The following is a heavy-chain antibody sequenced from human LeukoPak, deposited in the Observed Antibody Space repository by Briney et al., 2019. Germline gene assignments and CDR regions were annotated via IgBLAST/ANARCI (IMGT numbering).Heavy chain of an antibody. CDR2: ISSSGDYI. CDR1: GFPFSDYS. J-gene: IGHJ2*01. CDR3: VRDLVRGVHPVFYFDL. D-gene: IGHD3-10*01. Sequence: GGSLRLSCAASGFPFSDYSMNWVRQAPGKGLEWVSSISSSGDYIYSADSVKGRFTISRDNAKNSLYLQMTNLSAEDTAEYFCVRDLVRGVHPVFYFDLWGRGTLVTVSS. V-gene: IGHV3-21*01.